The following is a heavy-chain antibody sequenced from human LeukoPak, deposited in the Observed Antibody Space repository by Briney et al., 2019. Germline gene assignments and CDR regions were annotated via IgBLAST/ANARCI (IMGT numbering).Heavy chain of an antibody. V-gene: IGHV4-4*07. CDR1: GGTMNGFY. CDR2: IYISGSN. D-gene: IGHD5-12*01. CDR3: ARDRAAYSAYGFFYY. Sequence: KTWETLSLTCSVSGGTMNGFYWSWIRQPAGKGLEWIGRIYISGSNNYYPSLKRRVSMSVGTSKNQLSLKLSSVTAADTAVYYCARDRAAYSAYGFFYYWGQGALVTVSS. J-gene: IGHJ4*02.